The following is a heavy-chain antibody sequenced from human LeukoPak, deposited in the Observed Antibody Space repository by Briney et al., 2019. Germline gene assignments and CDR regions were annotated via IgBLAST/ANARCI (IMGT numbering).Heavy chain of an antibody. CDR3: ARDPSKAPGWSNIRDY. Sequence: GASVKVSCKASGGTFSSYAISWVRQAPGQGLEWMGRIIPILGIANYAQKFQGRVTITADKSTSTAYMELSSLRSEDTAVYYCARDPSKAPGWSNIRDYWGQGTLVTVSS. V-gene: IGHV1-69*04. CDR1: GGTFSSYA. CDR2: IIPILGIA. J-gene: IGHJ4*02. D-gene: IGHD6-19*01.